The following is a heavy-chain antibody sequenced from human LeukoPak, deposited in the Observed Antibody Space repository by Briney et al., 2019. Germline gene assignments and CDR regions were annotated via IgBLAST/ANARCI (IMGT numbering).Heavy chain of an antibody. J-gene: IGHJ5*02. CDR3: ARRRGDSGIYNWFDP. CDR2: IYYSGTT. V-gene: IGHV4-39*01. D-gene: IGHD3-10*01. CDR1: GGSISSGTYY. Sequence: PSETLSLTCTVSGGSISSGTYYWGWVRQPPGKGLEWIGTIYYSGTTYYNPSLKSRVTISVDTSKNQFSLKLSSVTAADTAVYYCARRRGDSGIYNWFDPWGQGTLVTVSS.